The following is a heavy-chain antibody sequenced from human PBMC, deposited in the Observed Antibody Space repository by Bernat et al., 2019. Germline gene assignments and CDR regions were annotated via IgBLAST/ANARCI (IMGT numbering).Heavy chain of an antibody. CDR2: ISYDGSNK. CDR3: ARGLGGSWDY. D-gene: IGHD3-16*01. Sequence: QVQLVESGGGVVQPGRSLRLSCAASGFTFSSYAMHWVRQAPDKGLEWVAVISYDGSNKYYADSVKGRFTISRDNSKNTLYLQMNSLRAEDTAVYYCARGLGGSWDYWGQGTLVTVSS. J-gene: IGHJ4*02. CDR1: GFTFSSYA. V-gene: IGHV3-30-3*01.